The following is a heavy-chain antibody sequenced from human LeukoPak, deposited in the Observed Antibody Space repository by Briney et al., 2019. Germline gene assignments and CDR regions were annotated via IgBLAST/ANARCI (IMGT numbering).Heavy chain of an antibody. V-gene: IGHV3-33*08. CDR1: GFTFSSYA. D-gene: IGHD5-24*01. CDR3: ARSRYNLDY. Sequence: GGSLGLSCAASGFTFSSYAMSWVRQAPGKGPEWVAIIRYDGSNENYADSVKGRFTISRDNSKKTLYLQMNSLRAEDTAVYHCARSRYNLDYWGQGTLVTVSS. CDR2: IRYDGSNE. J-gene: IGHJ4*02.